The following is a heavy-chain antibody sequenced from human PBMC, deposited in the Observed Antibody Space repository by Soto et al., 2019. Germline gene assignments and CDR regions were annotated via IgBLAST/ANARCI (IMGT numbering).Heavy chain of an antibody. CDR2: ISYDGSNK. V-gene: IGHV3-30-3*01. CDR1: GFTFSSYA. J-gene: IGHJ6*02. Sequence: QVQLVESGGGVVQPGRSLRLSCAASGFTFSSYAMHWVRQAPGKGLEWVAVISYDGSNKYYADSVKGRFTISRDNSKNTLYLQMNSLRAEDTAVYYCASPGTPYYYYGMDVWGQGTTVTVSS. D-gene: IGHD6-13*01. CDR3: ASPGTPYYYYGMDV.